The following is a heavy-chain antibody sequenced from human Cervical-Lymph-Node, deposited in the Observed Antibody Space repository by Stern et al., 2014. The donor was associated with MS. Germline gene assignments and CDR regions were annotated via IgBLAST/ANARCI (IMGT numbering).Heavy chain of an antibody. V-gene: IGHV7-4-1*02. J-gene: IGHJ4*02. CDR2: INTNTGNP. D-gene: IGHD4-17*01. CDR3: ARDPHDYGDRFDY. CDR1: GYSFTHFA. Sequence: VQLVESGSELKKPGASVKVSCKASGYSFTHFALTWVRHAPGQGLQWMGWINTNTGNPSYAQAFTGRFVFSLDTSVSTAYLQISSLKAEDTAVYYCARDPHDYGDRFDYWGQGTLVTVSS.